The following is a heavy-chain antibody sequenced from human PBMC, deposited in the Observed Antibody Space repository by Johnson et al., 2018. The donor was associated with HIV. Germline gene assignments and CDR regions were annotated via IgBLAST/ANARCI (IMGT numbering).Heavy chain of an antibody. Sequence: QVQLVESGGGVVQPGGSLRLSCAASGFTLNTYGMHWVRQAPGKGLEWVAFIRYDGSYKYYADSVKGRFTISRDNSKNTLYLQINSLSAEDTAVYCCARNLGESEKEEWASDYYDFGKDYPGQDSRAVVGTFDIWGQGTMVTVSS. CDR2: IRYDGSYK. CDR1: GFTLNTYG. CDR3: ARNLGESEKEEWASDYYDFGKDYPGQDSRAVVGTFDI. D-gene: IGHD3-3*01. J-gene: IGHJ3*02. V-gene: IGHV3-30*02.